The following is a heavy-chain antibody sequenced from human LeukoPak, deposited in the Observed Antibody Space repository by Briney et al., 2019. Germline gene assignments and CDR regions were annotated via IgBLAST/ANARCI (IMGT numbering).Heavy chain of an antibody. Sequence: SETLSLTCAVYGGSFSGYYWSWIRQPPGKGLEWIGEINHSGSTNYNPSLKSRVTISVDTSKNQFSLKLSSVIAADTAVYYCARRVTMVRYDYWGQGTLVTVSS. CDR3: ARRVTMVRYDY. CDR2: INHSGST. V-gene: IGHV4-34*01. J-gene: IGHJ4*02. CDR1: GGSFSGYY. D-gene: IGHD3-10*01.